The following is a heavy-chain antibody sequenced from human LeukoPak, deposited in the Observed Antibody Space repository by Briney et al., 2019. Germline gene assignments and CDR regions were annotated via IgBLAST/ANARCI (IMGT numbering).Heavy chain of an antibody. D-gene: IGHD3-9*01. CDR2: IIPIFGTA. CDR3: ARGPRYFDWLFAGSED. CDR1: GGTFSSYA. J-gene: IGHJ4*02. V-gene: IGHV1-69*13. Sequence: SVKVSCKASGGTFSSYAISWVRQAPGQGLEWMGGIIPIFGTANYAQKFQGRVTITADESTSTAYVELSSLRSEDTAAYYCARGPRYFDWLFAGSEDWGQGTLVTVSS.